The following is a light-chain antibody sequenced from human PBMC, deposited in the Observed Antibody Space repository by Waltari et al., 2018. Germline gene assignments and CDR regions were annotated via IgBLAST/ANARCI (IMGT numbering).Light chain of an antibody. CDR3: MQALQTPYT. CDR2: LGS. Sequence: DIVMTQSPLSLPVTPGEPASISCRSSQSLLHSNGYTYFDWYLQKPGQSPQLLTYLGSNRASGVPDRFSGSGSGTDFTLKISRVEAEDVGVYYCMQALQTPYTFGQGTKLEIK. CDR1: QSLLHSNGYTY. V-gene: IGKV2-28*01. J-gene: IGKJ2*01.